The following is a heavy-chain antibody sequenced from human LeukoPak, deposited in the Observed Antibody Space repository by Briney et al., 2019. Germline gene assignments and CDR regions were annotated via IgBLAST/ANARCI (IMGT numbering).Heavy chain of an antibody. V-gene: IGHV4-31*03. Sequence: SETLSLTCTVSGDSISSGGYYWSWIRQHPGKGLEWIGYIYYSGSTYYNPSLKSRVTISVDTSKNQFSLKLSSVTAADTAVYYCARGSGWYPNYFDYWGREPWSPSPQ. CDR1: GDSISSGGYY. CDR3: ARGSGWYPNYFDY. D-gene: IGHD6-19*01. J-gene: IGHJ4*02. CDR2: IYYSGST.